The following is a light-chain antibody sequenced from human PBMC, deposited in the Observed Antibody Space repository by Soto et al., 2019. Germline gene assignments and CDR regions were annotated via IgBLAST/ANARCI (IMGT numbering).Light chain of an antibody. CDR3: QQANNFPLT. J-gene: IGKJ4*02. V-gene: IGKV1-12*01. CDR2: AAS. Sequence: IPMTQSPSSVSESVGDRVTITCRASQGISSWLAWYQQKPGKAPNLLIYAASSLQRGVSSRFSGTISGTEFTLTISSLQPEDAATYYCQQANNFPLTFGGGTKVEIK. CDR1: QGISSW.